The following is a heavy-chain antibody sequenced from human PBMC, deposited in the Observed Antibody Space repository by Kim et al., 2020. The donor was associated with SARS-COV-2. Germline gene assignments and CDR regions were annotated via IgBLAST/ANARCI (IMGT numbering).Heavy chain of an antibody. V-gene: IGHV3-33*01. CDR3: ARDAGYYFDY. J-gene: IGHJ4*02. D-gene: IGHD6-13*01. Sequence: KKYYAVTGTGRVTITRDNSKNTLNLQMNSLRAEETAVYYCARDAGYYFDYWGQGTLVTVSS. CDR2: KK.